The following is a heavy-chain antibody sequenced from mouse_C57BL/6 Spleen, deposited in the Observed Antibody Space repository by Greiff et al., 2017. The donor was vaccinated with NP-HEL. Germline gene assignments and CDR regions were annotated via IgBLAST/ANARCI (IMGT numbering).Heavy chain of an antibody. Sequence: QVQLKQSGAELARPGASVKLSCKASGYTFTSYGISWVKQRTGQGLEWIGEIYPRSGNTYYNEKFKGKATLTADKSSSTAYMELRSLTSEDSAVYFCARGDYGNFYYFDYWGQGTTLTVSS. D-gene: IGHD2-1*01. J-gene: IGHJ2*01. CDR2: IYPRSGNT. V-gene: IGHV1-81*01. CDR3: ARGDYGNFYYFDY. CDR1: GYTFTSYG.